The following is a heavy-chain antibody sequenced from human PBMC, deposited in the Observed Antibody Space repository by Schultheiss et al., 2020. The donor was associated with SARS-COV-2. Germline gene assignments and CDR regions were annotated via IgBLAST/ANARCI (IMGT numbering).Heavy chain of an antibody. Sequence: GGSLRLSCAASGFTFSSYGMHWVRQAPGKGLEWVAVIWYDGSNKYYADSVKGRFTISRDNSKNTLYLQMNSLRAEDTAVYYCARGGGGSSPDAFDIWGQGTMVTVSS. J-gene: IGHJ3*02. D-gene: IGHD1-26*01. CDR1: GFTFSSYG. V-gene: IGHV3-33*01. CDR2: IWYDGSNK. CDR3: ARGGGGSSPDAFDI.